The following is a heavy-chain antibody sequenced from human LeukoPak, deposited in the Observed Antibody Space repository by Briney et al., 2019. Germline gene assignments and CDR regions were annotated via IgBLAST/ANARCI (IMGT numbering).Heavy chain of an antibody. CDR1: GYTFTSYY. V-gene: IGHV1-46*01. CDR2: TNPSGGST. Sequence: ASVKVSCKASGYTFTSYYMHWVRQAPGQGLEWMGITNPSGGSTSYAQKFQGRVTMTRDTSTSTVYMELSSLRSEDTAVYYCARESTPYYFDYWGQGTLVTVSS. J-gene: IGHJ4*02. CDR3: ARESTPYYFDY.